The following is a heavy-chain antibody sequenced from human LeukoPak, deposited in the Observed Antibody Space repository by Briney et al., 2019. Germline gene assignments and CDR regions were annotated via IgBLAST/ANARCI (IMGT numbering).Heavy chain of an antibody. CDR1: GGSISNY. D-gene: IGHD3-16*01. V-gene: IGHV4-4*07. CDR3: ARETSQKGAHYMDV. CDR2: IYISGST. J-gene: IGHJ6*03. Sequence: SETLSLTCTVSGGSISNYWSWIRQPAGKGLEWIGRIYISGSTNYNPSLKSRVTISVDTSKKQFSLKLTSVTVADTAVYYCARETSQKGAHYMDVWGKGTTVTISS.